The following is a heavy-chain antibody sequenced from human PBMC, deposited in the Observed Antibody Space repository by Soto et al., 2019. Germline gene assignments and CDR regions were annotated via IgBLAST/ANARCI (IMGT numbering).Heavy chain of an antibody. CDR3: ARVGPTGWFGR. CDR2: INTKTGGT. J-gene: IGHJ5*02. V-gene: IGHV1-2*02. Sequence: QVHLVQSGAEVKKPGASVKVSCKASGYSFTDYYMHWVRQAPGQGLEWMGWINTKTGGTNYAQRFQDRVTMTGYTSINTAYLELSRLRSDDTAVYYCARVGPTGWFGRWGQGTLVTVPS. CDR1: GYSFTDYY.